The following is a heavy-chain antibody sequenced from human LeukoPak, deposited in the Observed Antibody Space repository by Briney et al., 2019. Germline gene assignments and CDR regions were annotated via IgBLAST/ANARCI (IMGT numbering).Heavy chain of an antibody. CDR2: IYYSGST. V-gene: IGHV4-39*07. D-gene: IGHD5-18*01. Sequence: PSETLSLTCTVSGGSISSSSYYWGWIRQPPGKGLEWIGSIYYSGSTYYNPSLKSRVTISVDTSKNQFSLKLSSVTAADTAVYYCAREGYSCGYSLDYWGQGTLVTVSS. CDR3: AREGYSCGYSLDY. CDR1: GGSISSSSYY. J-gene: IGHJ4*02.